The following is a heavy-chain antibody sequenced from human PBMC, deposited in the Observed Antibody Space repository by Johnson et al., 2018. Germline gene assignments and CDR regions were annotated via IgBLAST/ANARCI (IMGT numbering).Heavy chain of an antibody. V-gene: IGHV3-30*03. D-gene: IGHD5-24*01. CDR3: ARDREMDTIPHYYSYYMDR. J-gene: IGHJ6*03. CDR2: ITYDGTNK. Sequence: VQLVQSGGGVVQPGRSLRLSCAASGFTFSSYGMHWVRQAPGKGLEWVAVITYDGTNKYFADSVKGRFTIPSDNSKNTLYLQMNGLRAEATAVYYFARDREMDTIPHYYSYYMDRWGKGTTVTVSS. CDR1: GFTFSSYG.